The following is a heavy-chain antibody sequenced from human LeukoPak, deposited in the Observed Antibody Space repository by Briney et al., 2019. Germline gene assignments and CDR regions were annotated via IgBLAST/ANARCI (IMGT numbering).Heavy chain of an antibody. CDR1: GHTLTELS. CDR2: FDPEYGET. CDR3: ATYTDAY. Sequence: ASVKVSCKVSGHTLTELSMHWVRQAPGKGLEWMGGFDPEYGETIYAQKFQGRVTMTEDTSTDTAYMELSSLRSEDTAMYYCATYTDAYWGQGTVVTVSS. D-gene: IGHD3-16*01. J-gene: IGHJ4*02. V-gene: IGHV1-24*01.